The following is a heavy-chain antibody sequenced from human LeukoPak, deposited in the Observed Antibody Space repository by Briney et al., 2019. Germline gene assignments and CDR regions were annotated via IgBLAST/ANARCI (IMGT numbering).Heavy chain of an antibody. V-gene: IGHV3-48*03. CDR1: GFTFSSYE. CDR3: ARDRSSSSYGMDV. CDR2: ISSSGSTI. D-gene: IGHD6-13*01. J-gene: IGHJ6*04. Sequence: KTGGSLRLSCAASGFTFSSYEMNWVRQAPGKGLEWVSYISSSGSTIYYADSVKGRFTTSRDNAKNSLYLQMNSLRAEDTAVYYCARDRSSSSYGMDVWGKGTTVTVSS.